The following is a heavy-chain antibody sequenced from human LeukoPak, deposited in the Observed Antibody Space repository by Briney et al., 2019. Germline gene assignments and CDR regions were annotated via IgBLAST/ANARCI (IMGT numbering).Heavy chain of an antibody. CDR1: GGSISSGGYY. CDR3: ARDVPAENNWFDP. Sequence: SQTLSLTCTVSGGSISSGGYYWSWIRQHPGKGLEWIGYIYYSGSTYYNPSLKSRVTISVDTSKNQFSLKLSSVTAADTAVYYCARDVPAENNWFDPWGQGTLVTVSS. D-gene: IGHD2-2*01. CDR2: IYYSGST. J-gene: IGHJ5*02. V-gene: IGHV4-31*03.